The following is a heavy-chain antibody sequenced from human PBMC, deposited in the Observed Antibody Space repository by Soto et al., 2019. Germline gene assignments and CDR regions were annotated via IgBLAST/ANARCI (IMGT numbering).Heavy chain of an antibody. CDR3: ARHPERIAEIGWFDP. Sequence: EVQLVESGGGLVKPGGSLRLSCAASGLTFSSYSMNWVRQAPGKGLEWVSYISSSSSTIYYADSVKGRFTISRDNAKNSLYLQMNSLRAEDTAVYYWARHPERIAEIGWFDPWGQGTLVTVSS. CDR2: ISSSSSTI. D-gene: IGHD6-13*01. CDR1: GLTFSSYS. J-gene: IGHJ5*02. V-gene: IGHV3-48*01.